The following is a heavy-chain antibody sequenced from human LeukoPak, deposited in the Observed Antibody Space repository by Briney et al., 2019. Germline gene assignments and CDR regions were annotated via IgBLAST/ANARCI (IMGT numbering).Heavy chain of an antibody. CDR2: ISGSGGST. CDR3: ARVLETYYYDSSRPDY. CDR1: GFTFSSYA. Sequence: GGSLRLSCAASGFTFSSYAMSWVRQAPGKGLEWVSAISGSGGSTYYADSVKGRFTISRDNAKNSLYLQMNSLRAEDTAVYYCARVLETYYYDSSRPDYWGQGTLVTVSS. J-gene: IGHJ4*02. D-gene: IGHD3-22*01. V-gene: IGHV3-23*01.